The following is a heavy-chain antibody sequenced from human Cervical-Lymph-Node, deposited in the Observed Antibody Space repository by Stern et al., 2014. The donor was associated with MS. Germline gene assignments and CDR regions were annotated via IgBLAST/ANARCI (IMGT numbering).Heavy chain of an antibody. CDR2: ISNDGTNR. J-gene: IGHJ3*02. V-gene: IGHV3-30-3*01. Sequence: VQLVESGGGVVQPGGSLRLSCVASGFTFSRNAMHWVRQAPGKGLEWVAVISNDGTNRYYADSVKGRFTISRDSSKNTLYLQMNSLRAEDTAVYYCARDLSSYSTSGGFDIWGQGTMVTVSS. D-gene: IGHD2-2*01. CDR1: GFTFSRNA. CDR3: ARDLSSYSTSGGFDI.